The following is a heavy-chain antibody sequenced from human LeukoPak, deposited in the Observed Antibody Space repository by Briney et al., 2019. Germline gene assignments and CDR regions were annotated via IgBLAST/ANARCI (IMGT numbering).Heavy chain of an antibody. J-gene: IGHJ4*02. D-gene: IGHD6-19*01. Sequence: ASVKVSCKASGFIFSNYGINWVRQAPGQGLEWMGWISAYNNNTNYAQKLQGRDTMSTDTSTNTAYMELRSLRSDDTAVYYCARGFPSGKQWLTNWGQGTLVTVSS. V-gene: IGHV1-18*01. CDR2: ISAYNNNT. CDR3: ARGFPSGKQWLTN. CDR1: GFIFSNYG.